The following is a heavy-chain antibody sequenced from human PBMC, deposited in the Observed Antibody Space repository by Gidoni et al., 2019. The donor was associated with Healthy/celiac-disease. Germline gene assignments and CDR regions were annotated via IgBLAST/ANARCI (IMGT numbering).Heavy chain of an antibody. J-gene: IGHJ3*02. D-gene: IGHD2-15*01. CDR3: ARDPGYCSGGSCRNDAFDI. CDR2: ISSSSSYI. CDR1: GFTFSSSS. V-gene: IGHV3-21*01. Sequence: EVQLVESGGGLVKPGGSLRLSCAASGFTFSSSSMNWVRQAPGKGLEWVSSISSSSSYIYYADSVKGRFTISRDNAKNSLYLQRNSLRAEDTAVYYCARDPGYCSGGSCRNDAFDIWGQGTMVTVSS.